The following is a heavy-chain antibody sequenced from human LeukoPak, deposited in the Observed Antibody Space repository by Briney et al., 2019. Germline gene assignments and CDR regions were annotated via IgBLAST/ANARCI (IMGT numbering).Heavy chain of an antibody. CDR1: GFTFSSYS. D-gene: IGHD3-9*01. Sequence: GSLRLSCAASGFTFSSYSMNRIRQPPGKGLAWSGSVYYSGSAYYNPSLKSRVTISIDTSKNQFSLNVKSVTAADTAVYFCARVDPDYDILTGYYRSAFDIWGQGTMVTVSS. J-gene: IGHJ3*02. V-gene: IGHV4-39*07. CDR3: ARVDPDYDILTGYYRSAFDI. CDR2: VYYSGSA.